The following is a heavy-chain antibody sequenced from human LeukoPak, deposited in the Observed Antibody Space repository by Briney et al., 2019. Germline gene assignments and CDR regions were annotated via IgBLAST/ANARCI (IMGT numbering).Heavy chain of an antibody. J-gene: IGHJ4*02. Sequence: GGSLRLSCAASGFTFSSYWMHWVRQAPGKGLVWVSRINSDGSSTNYADSVKGRFTISRDNAKNTLYLQMNSLRAEDTAVYYCTRGRAGNYLDYWGQGTLVTVSS. D-gene: IGHD1-1*01. V-gene: IGHV3-74*01. CDR2: INSDGSST. CDR1: GFTFSSYW. CDR3: TRGRAGNYLDY.